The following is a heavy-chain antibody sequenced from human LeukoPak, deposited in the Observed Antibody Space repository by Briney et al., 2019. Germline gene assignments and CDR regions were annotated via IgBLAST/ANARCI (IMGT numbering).Heavy chain of an antibody. CDR2: ISGSGDST. V-gene: IGHV3-23*01. CDR1: GFTFSSYA. Sequence: GGSLRISCAASGFTFSSYAMTWVRQAPGKGLEWVSIISGSGDSTKYAPSEKGRFTISRDNSKNTLFLQMNSLRAEDTAVYYCARGPPLFDPWGQGTLVAVSS. J-gene: IGHJ5*02. CDR3: ARGPPLFDP.